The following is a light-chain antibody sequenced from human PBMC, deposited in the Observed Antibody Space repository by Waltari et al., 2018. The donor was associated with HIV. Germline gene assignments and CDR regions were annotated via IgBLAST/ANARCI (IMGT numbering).Light chain of an antibody. Sequence: QSVLTQPRSASGTPGQRVTIPCPGSSSNVHWYQHLPATAPQLPLFTNYQRALGVPDRFSGSKSGTSASLVVSGLGSGDEADYYCATWADRPSGPVVFGGGTKVTVL. CDR2: TNY. CDR1: SSN. J-gene: IGLJ2*01. CDR3: ATWADRPSGPVV. V-gene: IGLV1-47*01.